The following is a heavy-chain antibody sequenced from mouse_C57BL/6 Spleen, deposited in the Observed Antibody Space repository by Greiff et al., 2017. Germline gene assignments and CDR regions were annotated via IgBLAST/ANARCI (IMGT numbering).Heavy chain of an antibody. CDR1: GYTFTDYE. V-gene: IGHV1-15*01. CDR2: IDPETGGT. CDR3: TRETGTGDY. J-gene: IGHJ2*01. D-gene: IGHD4-1*01. Sequence: QVHVKQSGAELVRPGASVTLSCKASGYTFTDYEMHWVKQTPVHGLEWIGAIDPETGGTAYNQKFKGKAILTADKSSSTAYMELRSLTSEDSAVYYCTRETGTGDYWGQGTTLTVSS.